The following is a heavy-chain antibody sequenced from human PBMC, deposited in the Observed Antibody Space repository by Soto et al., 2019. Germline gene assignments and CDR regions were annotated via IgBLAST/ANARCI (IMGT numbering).Heavy chain of an antibody. CDR3: VREEASGSSGLTYHYYYNGMDV. D-gene: IGHD3-10*01. V-gene: IGHV3-48*02. CDR1: GFTFSRYN. J-gene: IGHJ6*02. CDR2: VTTSGDTM. Sequence: GGSLRLSCVASGFTFSRYNMHWVRQAPGKGLEWVAYVTTSGDTMFYADSVEGRFAISRDVAKNSVHLQMSSLGDEDTAVYYCVREEASGSSGLTYHYYYNGMDVWGQGTTVTVSS.